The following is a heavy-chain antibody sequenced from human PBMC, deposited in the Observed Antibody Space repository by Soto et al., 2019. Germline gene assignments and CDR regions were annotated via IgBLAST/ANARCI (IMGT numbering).Heavy chain of an antibody. Sequence: PSETLSLTCTVSGGSISSYYWSWIRQPPGKGLEWIGYIYYSGSTNYNPSLKSRVTISVDTSKNQFSLKLSSVTAADTAVYYCARGIYSSGWYGWFDPWGQGTLVTVSS. CDR1: GGSISSYY. V-gene: IGHV4-59*01. D-gene: IGHD6-19*01. CDR3: ARGIYSSGWYGWFDP. CDR2: IYYSGST. J-gene: IGHJ5*02.